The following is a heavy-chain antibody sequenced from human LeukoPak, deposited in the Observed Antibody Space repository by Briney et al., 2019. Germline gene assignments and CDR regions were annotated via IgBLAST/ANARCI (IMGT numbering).Heavy chain of an antibody. Sequence: ASVKVSCKVSGYTFTSYYMHWVRQAPGQGLEWMGIINPSGGSTSYAQKFQGRVTMTRDTSTSTVYMELSSLRSEDTAVYYCARDHERNTVTFYWGQGTLVTVSS. CDR2: INPSGGST. J-gene: IGHJ4*02. CDR3: ARDHERNTVTFY. CDR1: GYTFTSYY. V-gene: IGHV1-46*01. D-gene: IGHD4-17*01.